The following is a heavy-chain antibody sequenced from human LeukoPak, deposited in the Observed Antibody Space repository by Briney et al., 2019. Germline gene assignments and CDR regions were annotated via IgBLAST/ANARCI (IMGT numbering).Heavy chain of an antibody. D-gene: IGHD4-17*01. CDR3: ARLRGAMTTVTSDFDH. V-gene: IGHV4-39*01. CDR2: IFYSGSA. Sequence: SETLSLTCTVSGGPIISSTYYWGWIRQPPGKGLEWIGSIFYSGSAYYNASLKSRVTISVDTSKNQFSLKLSSVTAADTAVYYCARLRGAMTTVTSDFDHWGQGTLVTVSS. CDR1: GGPIISSTYY. J-gene: IGHJ4*02.